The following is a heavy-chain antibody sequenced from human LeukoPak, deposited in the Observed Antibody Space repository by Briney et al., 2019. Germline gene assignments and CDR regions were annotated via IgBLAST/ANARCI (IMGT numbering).Heavy chain of an antibody. V-gene: IGHV3-13*01. CDR1: GFIFSLYD. Sequence: GGSLRLSCAASGFIFSLYDMHWVRQATGKSLEWVSGIGTVGDTYYADSVKGRFTISRENAKNSLSLQMDSLRAGDTAVYYCTRDLREGTTPDASDIWGQGTMVTVSS. D-gene: IGHD1-7*01. CDR2: IGTVGDT. CDR3: TRDLREGTTPDASDI. J-gene: IGHJ3*02.